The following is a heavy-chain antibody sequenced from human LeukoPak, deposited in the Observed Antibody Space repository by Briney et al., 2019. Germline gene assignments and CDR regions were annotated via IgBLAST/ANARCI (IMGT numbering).Heavy chain of an antibody. D-gene: IGHD2-2*01. Sequence: GGSLRLSCAASGFTFTSYEMSWVRQAPGKGLEWVSYISSSGSTIYYADSVKGRFTIPRDNAKNSLYLQMNSLRAEDTAVYYCARRYCSSTSCTLDYWGQGTLVTVSS. CDR1: GFTFTSYE. CDR3: ARRYCSSTSCTLDY. J-gene: IGHJ4*02. V-gene: IGHV3-48*03. CDR2: ISSSGSTI.